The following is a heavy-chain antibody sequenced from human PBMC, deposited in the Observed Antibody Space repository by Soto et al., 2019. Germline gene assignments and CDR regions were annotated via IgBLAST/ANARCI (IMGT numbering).Heavy chain of an antibody. CDR3: ARDLVPAAGSGGFDS. V-gene: IGHV3-23*01. J-gene: IGHJ4*02. D-gene: IGHD2-2*01. CDR2: ISGSGDNT. Sequence: EVQLLESGGGLVQPGGSLRLSCAASGFTFSKYAVSWVRQAPGKGLQWVSTISGSGDNTYYADSVKGRFTISRDTSKSTLFLQMNGLGAEDTAIYYCARDLVPAAGSGGFDSWGQGTRVTVSS. CDR1: GFTFSKYA.